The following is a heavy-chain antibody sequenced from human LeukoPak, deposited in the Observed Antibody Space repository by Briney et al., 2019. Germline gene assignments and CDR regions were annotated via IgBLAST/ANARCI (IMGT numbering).Heavy chain of an antibody. V-gene: IGHV3-11*06. CDR2: ISSSSSYI. J-gene: IGHJ4*02. CDR3: ARSAGGYSYGLCDY. D-gene: IGHD5-18*01. CDR1: GFTFSDYY. Sequence: GGSLRLSCAASGFTFSDYYMSWIRQAPGKGLEWVSSISSSSSYIYYADSVKGRFTISRDNAKNSLYLQMNSLRAEDTAVYYCARSAGGYSYGLCDYWGQGTLVTVSS.